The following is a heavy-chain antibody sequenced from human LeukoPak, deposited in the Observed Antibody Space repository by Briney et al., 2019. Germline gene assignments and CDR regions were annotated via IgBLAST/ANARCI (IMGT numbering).Heavy chain of an antibody. CDR2: MNPNSGNT. Sequence: ASVKVSCKASGYTFTSYDINWVRQATGQGLEWMGWMNPNSGNTGYAQKFQGRVTMTRNTSISTAYMELSSLRSEDTAVYYCARGGAYDFWSGYYFPAGGPMDVWGKGTTVTVSS. CDR3: ARGGAYDFWSGYYFPAGGPMDV. D-gene: IGHD3-3*01. CDR1: GYTFTSYD. V-gene: IGHV1-8*01. J-gene: IGHJ6*03.